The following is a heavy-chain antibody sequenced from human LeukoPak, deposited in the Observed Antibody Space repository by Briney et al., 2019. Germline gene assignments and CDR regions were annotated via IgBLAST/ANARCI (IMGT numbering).Heavy chain of an antibody. J-gene: IGHJ4*02. V-gene: IGHV3-23*01. CDR3: AKANDFWSGPGVY. CDR1: GFTFSSYA. Sequence: GGSLRLSCAASGFTFSSYAMSWVRQAPGKGLEWVSAISGSGGSTYYAGSVKGRFAISRDNSKNTLYLQMNSLRAEDTAVYYCAKANDFWSGPGVYWGQGTLVTVSS. CDR2: ISGSGGST. D-gene: IGHD3-3*01.